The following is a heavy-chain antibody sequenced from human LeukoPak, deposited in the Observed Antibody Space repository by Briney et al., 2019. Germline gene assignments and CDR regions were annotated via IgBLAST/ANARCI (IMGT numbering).Heavy chain of an antibody. CDR1: GFTFNNYG. V-gene: IGHV3-30*02. D-gene: IGHD4-23*01. CDR3: ARDYGGSSPFDY. CDR2: IRYNGNNQ. Sequence: GGSLRLSCAASGFTFNNYGMHWVRQAPGKGLEWVAFIRYNGNNQYYADSVKGRFTISRDNAKNSLYLQMNSLRAEDTAVYYCARDYGGSSPFDYWGQGTLVTVSS. J-gene: IGHJ4*02.